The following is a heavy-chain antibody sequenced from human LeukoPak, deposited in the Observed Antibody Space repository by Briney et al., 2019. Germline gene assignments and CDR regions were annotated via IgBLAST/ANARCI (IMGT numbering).Heavy chain of an antibody. Sequence: GESLKISCVGSGYRFTSYWIGWARQMPGKGLEYMGIIYPGDSDTRYSPSFQGQVTISADKSISTAYLQWSSLQASDTAMYYCATGYGSGRGAFDIWGQGTMVTVSS. J-gene: IGHJ3*02. CDR1: GYRFTSYW. V-gene: IGHV5-51*01. D-gene: IGHD6-19*01. CDR3: ATGYGSGRGAFDI. CDR2: IYPGDSDT.